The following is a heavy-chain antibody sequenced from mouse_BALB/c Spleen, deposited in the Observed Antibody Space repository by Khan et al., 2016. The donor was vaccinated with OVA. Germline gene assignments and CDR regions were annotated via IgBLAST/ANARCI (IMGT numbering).Heavy chain of an antibody. J-gene: IGHJ2*01. Sequence: QVQLQQSGAELVRPGASVKLSCKTSGYIFTSYWIHWVKQRSGQGLEWIARIYPGTDNSYYNEKFKDKATLTADKSSSTAYMQLSSLKSEDSDVYFCAREEALYHIDHWGQGTTLTVSS. CDR3: AREEALYHIDH. CDR2: IYPGTDNS. CDR1: GYIFTSYW. V-gene: IGHV1S132*01. D-gene: IGHD3-2*02.